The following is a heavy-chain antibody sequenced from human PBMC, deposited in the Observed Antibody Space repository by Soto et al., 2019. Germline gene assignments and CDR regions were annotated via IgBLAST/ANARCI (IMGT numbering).Heavy chain of an antibody. D-gene: IGHD6-6*01. CDR3: ARDLVAARPDWFDP. Sequence: SETLSLTCAVYGGSFSGYYWSWIRQPPGKGLEWIGEINHSGSTNYNPSLKSRVTISVDTSKNQFSLKLSSVTAADTAVYYCARDLVAARPDWFDPWGKGTLVTVYS. J-gene: IGHJ5*02. V-gene: IGHV4-34*01. CDR1: GGSFSGYY. CDR2: INHSGST.